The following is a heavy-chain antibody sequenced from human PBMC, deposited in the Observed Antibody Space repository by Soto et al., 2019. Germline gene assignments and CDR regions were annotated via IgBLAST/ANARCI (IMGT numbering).Heavy chain of an antibody. Sequence: QVQLVQSGAEVKKPGSSVKVSSKASGGTFGSYAISWVRQAPGQGLEWMGGIIPIPGTANYAQKFQGRVTIAADESTSTAYMGLSSLRSEDTRVYFCSRSQGSSTSLEIYYYYYYGMDVWGQGTTVTVS. CDR1: GGTFGSYA. J-gene: IGHJ6*02. D-gene: IGHD2-2*01. V-gene: IGHV1-69*01. CDR2: IIPIPGTA. CDR3: SRSQGSSTSLEIYYYYYYGMDV.